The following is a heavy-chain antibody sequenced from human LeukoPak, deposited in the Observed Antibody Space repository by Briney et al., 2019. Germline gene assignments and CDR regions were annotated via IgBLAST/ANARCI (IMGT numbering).Heavy chain of an antibody. Sequence: SETLSLTCNVSGDSISNINYYWAWIRQPPGKGLEWIGSIFYSGTTYYNSSLKSRVTISIDTSKNQFSLNLSSVTAADTAVYYCSVTGQRPYYYYYMDVWGKGTTVTISS. CDR2: IFYSGTT. V-gene: IGHV4-39*07. J-gene: IGHJ6*03. D-gene: IGHD2-21*02. CDR1: GDSISNINYY. CDR3: SVTGQRPYYYYYMDV.